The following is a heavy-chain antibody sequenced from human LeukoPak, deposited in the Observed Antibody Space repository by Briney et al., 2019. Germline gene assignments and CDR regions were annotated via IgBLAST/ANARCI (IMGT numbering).Heavy chain of an antibody. CDR2: IYPGDSDT. D-gene: IGHD2-15*01. J-gene: IGHJ4*02. CDR3: ARQGPLGCSGGSCYSDY. V-gene: IGHV5-51*01. CDR1: GYSFTSYW. Sequence: GESLKISCKGSGYSFTSYWIGWVRQMPGKGLEWMGIIYPGDSDTRYSPSFQGQVTISADKSISTAYLQWSSRKASDTAMYYCARQGPLGCSGGSCYSDYWGQGTLVTVSS.